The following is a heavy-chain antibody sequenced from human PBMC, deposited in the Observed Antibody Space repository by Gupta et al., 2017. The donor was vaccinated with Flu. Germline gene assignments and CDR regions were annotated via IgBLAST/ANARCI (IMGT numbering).Heavy chain of an antibody. Sequence: EVVLLASGGCLMQPGGALRLSCAASGLTYNNYAMSWVRQALGKGPEWVSGISGRGDTTHYADSVKGRFTISRDNSKNMLYLQMNSLRAEDTAVYYCASRAFYTSGYFFFYYFDYWGQGALVTVSS. CDR1: GLTYNNYA. CDR3: ASRAFYTSGYFFFYYFDY. V-gene: IGHV3-23*01. J-gene: IGHJ4*02. CDR2: ISGRGDTT. D-gene: IGHD6-19*01.